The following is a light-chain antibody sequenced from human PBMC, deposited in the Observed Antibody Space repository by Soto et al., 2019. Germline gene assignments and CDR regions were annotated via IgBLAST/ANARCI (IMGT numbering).Light chain of an antibody. J-gene: IGKJ2*02. Sequence: EIGMTQSPATLSVSPGERVTLSCRASQSVSSDLAWFQQKPGQAPRLLIYGASTRATGVPARFSGSGSGTEFTLTLSSLQYEDFAVYYCQQYNDCPRTFGQGTKLEIK. CDR1: QSVSSD. V-gene: IGKV3-15*01. CDR3: QQYNDCPRT. CDR2: GAS.